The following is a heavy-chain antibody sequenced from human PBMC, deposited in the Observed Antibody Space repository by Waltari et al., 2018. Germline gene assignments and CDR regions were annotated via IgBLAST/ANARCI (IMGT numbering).Heavy chain of an antibody. D-gene: IGHD1-26*01. Sequence: QVQLVQSGAEVKKPGASVKVSCKASGYTFTGYYMHWVRQAPGQGLEWMGWINPNSGGTNYAQKFQGRVTMTRDTSISTAYMELSRLRSDDTAVYYCAKFSPSGSYFTPHFDYWGQGTLVTVSS. V-gene: IGHV1-2*02. CDR3: AKFSPSGSYFTPHFDY. J-gene: IGHJ4*02. CDR2: INPNSGGT. CDR1: GYTFTGYY.